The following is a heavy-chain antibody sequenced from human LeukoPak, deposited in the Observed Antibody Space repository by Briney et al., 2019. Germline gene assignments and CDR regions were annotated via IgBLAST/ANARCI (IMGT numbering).Heavy chain of an antibody. Sequence: GGSLRLSCAASGFTFSDYGMHWVRQAPGKGLEWVAVISYDGSNEYYADSVKGRFTISRDNSKNTLYLQMNSLRAEDTAVYYCAKQGRRGYSYARSYYFDYWGQGTLVTVSS. J-gene: IGHJ4*02. CDR3: AKQGRRGYSYARSYYFDY. V-gene: IGHV3-30*18. D-gene: IGHD5-18*01. CDR2: ISYDGSNE. CDR1: GFTFSDYG.